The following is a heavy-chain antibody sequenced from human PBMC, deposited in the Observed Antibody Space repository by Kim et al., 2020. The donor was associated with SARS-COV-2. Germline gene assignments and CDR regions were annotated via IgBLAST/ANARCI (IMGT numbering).Heavy chain of an antibody. CDR3: ATRAGGRDGDFWVAFGV. CDR2: IYFSGST. V-gene: IGHV4-31*03. CDR1: NGSIIRGGYF. Sequence: SETLSLTCTVSNGSIIRGGYFWGWIRQRPGKGLEWLAYIYFSGSTYYNPSLKSRLSVSMQTSENQFSLRLNSVTAADTAVYYCATRAGGRDGDFWVAFGV. J-gene: IGHJ3*01. D-gene: IGHD3-3*01.